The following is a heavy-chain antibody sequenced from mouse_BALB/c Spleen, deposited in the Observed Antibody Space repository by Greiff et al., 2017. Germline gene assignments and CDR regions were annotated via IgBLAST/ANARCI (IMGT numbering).Heavy chain of an antibody. J-gene: IGHJ4*01. CDR1: GDSITSGY. CDR2: ISYSGST. CDR3: ARIYDGYNAMDY. Sequence: EVKLEESGPSLVKPSQTLSLTCSVTGDSITSGYWNWIRKFPGNKLEYMGYISYSGSTYYNPSLKSRISITRDTSKNQYYLQLNSVTTEDTATYYCARIYDGYNAMDYWGQGTSVTVSS. V-gene: IGHV3-8*02. D-gene: IGHD2-3*01.